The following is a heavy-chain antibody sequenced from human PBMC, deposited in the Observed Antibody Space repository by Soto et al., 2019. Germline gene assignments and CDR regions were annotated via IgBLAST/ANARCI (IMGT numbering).Heavy chain of an antibody. CDR1: GFTFSSYA. J-gene: IGHJ4*02. Sequence: GGSLRLSCAASGFTFSSYAMSWVRQAPGKGLEWVSAISGSGGSTYYADSVKGRFTISRDNSKNTRYLQMNSLRAEDTAVYYCAKDSQSGDYGDYIDYWGQGTLVTVSS. CDR3: AKDSQSGDYGDYIDY. D-gene: IGHD4-17*01. V-gene: IGHV3-23*01. CDR2: ISGSGGST.